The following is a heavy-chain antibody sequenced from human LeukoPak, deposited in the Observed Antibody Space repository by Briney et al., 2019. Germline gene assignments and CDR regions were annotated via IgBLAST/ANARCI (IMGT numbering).Heavy chain of an antibody. CDR1: GFTFSNYW. Sequence: GGSLRLSCAASGFTFSNYWMSWVRQAPGTGLEWVANINQDASEDYYVDSVKGRFTISRDNAKNSLYLQVNSLSAEDTAVFSCVRDGRKSRVVDIVRKKETGYYYYMDVWGKGTTVTVSS. D-gene: IGHD2-2*03. CDR3: VRDGRKSRVVDIVRKKETGYYYYMDV. V-gene: IGHV3-7*01. CDR2: INQDASED. J-gene: IGHJ6*03.